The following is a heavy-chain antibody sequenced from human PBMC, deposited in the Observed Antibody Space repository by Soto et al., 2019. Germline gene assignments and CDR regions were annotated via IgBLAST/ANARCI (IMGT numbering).Heavy chain of an antibody. V-gene: IGHV1-2*02. D-gene: IGHD4-17*01. CDR1: GYTFTGYY. CDR2: INPNSGGT. J-gene: IGHJ6*02. Sequence: GASVKFSCKSSGYTFTGYYIHWVRQAPGQGLEWMGSINPNSGGTNYAQKFQGRVTMTRDTSISTAYMELSRLRSDDTAVYYCERGLDQFYYYYGMDVWGQGTRVTVSS. CDR3: ERGLDQFYYYYGMDV.